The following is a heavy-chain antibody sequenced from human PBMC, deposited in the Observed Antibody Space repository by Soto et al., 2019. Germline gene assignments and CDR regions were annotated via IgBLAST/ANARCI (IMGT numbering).Heavy chain of an antibody. CDR2: IIPISGTA. CDR1: GGTFSSYA. Sequence: QVQLVQSGAEVKKPGSSVKVSCKASGGTFSSYAISWVRQAPGQGLEWMGGIIPISGTANYAQKFQGRVTITADESTSTDYMELSSLRSEDTAVYYCARSQGSSTSLEIYYYYYGMDVWGQGTTVTVSS. D-gene: IGHD2-2*01. CDR3: ARSQGSSTSLEIYYYYYGMDV. V-gene: IGHV1-69*01. J-gene: IGHJ6*02.